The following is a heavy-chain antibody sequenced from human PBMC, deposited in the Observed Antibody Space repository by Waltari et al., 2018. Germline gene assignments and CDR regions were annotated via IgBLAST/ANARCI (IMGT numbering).Heavy chain of an antibody. CDR3: ARDGPLQIQSWYSFDY. V-gene: IGHV3-30*07. CDR2: ISYDGSDE. D-gene: IGHD5-18*01. Sequence: QVQLVESGGGVVHPGRSLRLSCDASGFTFSYHAMHWVRQAPGKWLEWVAGISYDGSDEYYADSVRSRFTISRDDSKDTVNLQMNSLRPEDTAVYYCARDGPLQIQSWYSFDYWGQGTLVTVSS. J-gene: IGHJ4*02. CDR1: GFTFSYHA.